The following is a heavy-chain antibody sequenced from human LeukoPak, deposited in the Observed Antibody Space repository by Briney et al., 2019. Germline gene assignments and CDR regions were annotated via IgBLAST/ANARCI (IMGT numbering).Heavy chain of an antibody. V-gene: IGHV4-30-4*07. Sequence: PSETLSLTCAVSGGSISSGGYSWSWIRQPPGKGMEFIAYIYYTGNTYFNPSLKSRVTISVDTSKNQFSLKLSSVTAADTAVYYCARVLAAAGNNWFDPWGQGTLVTVSS. CDR2: IYYTGNT. CDR3: ARVLAAAGNNWFDP. CDR1: GGSISSGGYS. J-gene: IGHJ5*02. D-gene: IGHD6-13*01.